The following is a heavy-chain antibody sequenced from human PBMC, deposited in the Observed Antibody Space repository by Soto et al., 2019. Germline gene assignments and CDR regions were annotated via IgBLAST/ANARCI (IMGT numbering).Heavy chain of an antibody. Sequence: GGSLRLSCAASGFTVSSNYMSWVRQAPGKGLEWVSVIYSGGSTYYADSVKGRFTISRDNSKNTLYLQMNSLSAEDTAVYYCAREQIGYGDYVRFDYWGQGTLVTVSS. CDR3: AREQIGYGDYVRFDY. CDR2: IYSGGST. J-gene: IGHJ4*02. V-gene: IGHV3-66*01. CDR1: GFTVSSNY. D-gene: IGHD4-17*01.